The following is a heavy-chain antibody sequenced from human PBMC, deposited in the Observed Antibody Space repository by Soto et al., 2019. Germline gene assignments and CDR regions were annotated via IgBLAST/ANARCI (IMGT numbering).Heavy chain of an antibody. CDR1: GGSFSDYY. V-gene: IGHV4-34*01. CDR3: AASYYAILTGHFAFDI. D-gene: IGHD3-9*01. Sequence: KTSDNLSLTFAVYGGSFSDYYWSWIRQPPGKGLERIGEINHSESTNYNPSLKSRVTLSVDTSKNQFSLKLSSVTAADTAVYFCAASYYAILTGHFAFDIWGHGTMVT. CDR2: INHSEST. J-gene: IGHJ3*02.